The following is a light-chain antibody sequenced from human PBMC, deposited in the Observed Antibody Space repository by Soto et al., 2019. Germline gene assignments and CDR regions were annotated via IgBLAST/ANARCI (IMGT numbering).Light chain of an antibody. CDR2: GIS. V-gene: IGKV3-20*01. CDR1: QSVSSSF. CDR3: QQYTAWPLT. Sequence: EIVLTQSPGTLSLSPGERATLSCRASQSVSSSFLAWYQQRPGKAPRLLIHGISNRATGVPDRFSGSGSGTDFTLTISRLEPEDFAVYYCQQYTAWPLTFGQGTKVDI. J-gene: IGKJ1*01.